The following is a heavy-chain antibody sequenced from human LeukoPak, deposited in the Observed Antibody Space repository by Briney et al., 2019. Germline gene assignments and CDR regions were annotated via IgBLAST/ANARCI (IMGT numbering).Heavy chain of an antibody. CDR1: GYTFTGYY. CDR3: ARDVSAGGTNWFDP. Sequence: GASVKVSCKASGYTFTGYYIHWVQQAPGQGLEWMGWINPNSGGPNYAQKFQGRVTMTRDTSISTAYMEMSRLRSDDTAVYYCARDVSAGGTNWFDPWGQGTLVTVSS. D-gene: IGHD3-16*01. J-gene: IGHJ5*02. CDR2: INPNSGGP. V-gene: IGHV1-2*02.